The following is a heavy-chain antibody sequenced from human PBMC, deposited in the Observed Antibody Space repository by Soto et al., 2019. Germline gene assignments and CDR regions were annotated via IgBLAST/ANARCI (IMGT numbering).Heavy chain of an antibody. V-gene: IGHV1-58*02. CDR2: IVVVSGST. Sequence: SVKVSCKASGFDFGSFGIQFLRQTRGRGLEWIGWIVVVSGSTNYARHFQGRVAISRDMSSSTAYLDLSDLKSDDTAVYFCSADHPHMAMGWPVWGQGTTVTVSS. D-gene: IGHD1-26*01. J-gene: IGHJ6*02. CDR1: GFDFGSFG. CDR3: SADHPHMAMGWPV.